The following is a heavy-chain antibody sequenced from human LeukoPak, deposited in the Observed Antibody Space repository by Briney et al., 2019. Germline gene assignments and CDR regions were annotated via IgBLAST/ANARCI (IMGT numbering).Heavy chain of an antibody. CDR1: GYSFTSYW. Sequence: AESLKISFKGSGYSFTSYWLGWVRQMPGEGLEWMGIIYPGYSDTSYSPSFHGQVTISADKSISTASLQWSSLKASDTAMYYCARFPFENNWKSGWLDPWGQGTLVTVSS. CDR3: ARFPFENNWKSGWLDP. D-gene: IGHD1-20*01. J-gene: IGHJ5*02. V-gene: IGHV5-51*01. CDR2: IYPGYSDT.